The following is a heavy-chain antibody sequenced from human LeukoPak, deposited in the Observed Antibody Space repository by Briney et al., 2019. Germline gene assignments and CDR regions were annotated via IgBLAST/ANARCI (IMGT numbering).Heavy chain of an antibody. V-gene: IGHV3-21*01. CDR3: ARVKVPIQLWLADY. Sequence: GGSLRLSCAASGFTFSSYSMNWVRQAPGKGLDWASSISSSSSYIYYADSVKGRFTISRDNAKNSLYLQMNSLRAEDTAVYYCARVKVPIQLWLADYWGQGTLVTVSS. CDR1: GFTFSSYS. D-gene: IGHD5-18*01. J-gene: IGHJ4*02. CDR2: ISSSSSYI.